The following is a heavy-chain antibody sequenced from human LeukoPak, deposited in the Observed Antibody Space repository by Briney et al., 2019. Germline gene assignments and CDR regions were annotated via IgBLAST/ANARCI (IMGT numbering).Heavy chain of an antibody. V-gene: IGHV4-34*01. CDR3: ARSDYYDSSGYHVDYYGMDV. D-gene: IGHD3-22*01. CDR1: GGSFSGYY. CDR2: INHSGST. J-gene: IGHJ6*02. Sequence: SETLSLTCAVYGGSFSGYYWSWLRQPPGKGLEWIGEINHSGSTNYNPSLKSRVTISVDTSKNQFSLKLSSVTAADTAVYYCARSDYYDSSGYHVDYYGMDVWGQGTTVTVSS.